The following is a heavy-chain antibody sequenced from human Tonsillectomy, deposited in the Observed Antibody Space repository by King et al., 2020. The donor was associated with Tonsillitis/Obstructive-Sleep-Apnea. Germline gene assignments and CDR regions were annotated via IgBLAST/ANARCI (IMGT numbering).Heavy chain of an antibody. Sequence: VQLVESGGGLVQPGGSLRLSCAASGFTFSSYAMSWVRQAPGKGLEWVSAISGSGGSTYYADSVKGRFTISRDNSKNTLYLQMNSLRAEDTAVYYCATDHRPRVILTGYYSRDYWGQGTLVTFSS. CDR2: ISGSGGST. CDR3: ATDHRPRVILTGYYSRDY. V-gene: IGHV3-23*04. CDR1: GFTFSSYA. D-gene: IGHD3-9*01. J-gene: IGHJ4*02.